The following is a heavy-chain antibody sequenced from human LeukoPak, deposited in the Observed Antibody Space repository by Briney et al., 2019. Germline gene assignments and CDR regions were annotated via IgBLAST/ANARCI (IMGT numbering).Heavy chain of an antibody. CDR3: ARRFRSGSYYFDY. D-gene: IGHD1-26*01. CDR2: INPNSGGT. V-gene: IGHV1-2*06. Sequence: ASVKVSCKASGYTFTGYYMHWVRQAPGQGLEWMGRINPNSGGTNYAQKFQGRVTMTRDTSISTAYMELSRLRSDDTAVYHCARRFRSGSYYFDYWGQGTLVTVSS. J-gene: IGHJ4*02. CDR1: GYTFTGYY.